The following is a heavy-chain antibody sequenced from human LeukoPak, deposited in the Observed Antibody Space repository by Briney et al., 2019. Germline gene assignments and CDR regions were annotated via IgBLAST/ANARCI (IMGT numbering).Heavy chain of an antibody. V-gene: IGHV4-34*01. J-gene: IGHJ6*03. D-gene: IGHD3-3*01. Sequence: GSLRLSCAATGFTFSSYSMNWVRQAPGKGLEWIGEINHSGSTNYNPSLKSRVTISVDTSKNQFSLKLSSVTAADTAVYYCARVLRFLGQYYYYYMDVWGKGTTVTVSS. CDR3: ARVLRFLGQYYYYYMDV. CDR2: INHSGST. CDR1: GFTFSSYS.